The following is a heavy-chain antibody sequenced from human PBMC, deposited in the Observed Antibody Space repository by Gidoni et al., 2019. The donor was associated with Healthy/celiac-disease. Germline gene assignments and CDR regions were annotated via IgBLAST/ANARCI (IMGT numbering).Heavy chain of an antibody. D-gene: IGHD3-9*01. CDR2: INSDWSST. CDR3: ATAYFDWFPFDY. J-gene: IGHJ4*02. V-gene: IGHV3-74*01. CDR1: GLTFSSDW. Sequence: EVQLVESGGGLVQPGGSLRLSCAASGLTFSSDWLHWVRQAPGKGLVWVSRINSDWSSTSYADSVKGRFTISRDNAKNTLYLQMNSLRAEDTAVYYCATAYFDWFPFDYWGQGTLVTVSS.